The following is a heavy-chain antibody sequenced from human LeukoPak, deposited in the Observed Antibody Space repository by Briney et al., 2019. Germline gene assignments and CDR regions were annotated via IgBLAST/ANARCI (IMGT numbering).Heavy chain of an antibody. CDR2: ISSNGDTT. J-gene: IGHJ3*02. Sequence: GGSRRLSCSASGFTFSSFVMHWVRQAPGKGLEYVSAISSNGDTTDYADSVKGRFTISRDNSKSTLSLQMISLRAEDTAVYYCVKGWELRHDAFDIWGQGTMVTVSS. V-gene: IGHV3-64D*06. CDR3: VKGWELRHDAFDI. D-gene: IGHD1-26*01. CDR1: GFTFSSFV.